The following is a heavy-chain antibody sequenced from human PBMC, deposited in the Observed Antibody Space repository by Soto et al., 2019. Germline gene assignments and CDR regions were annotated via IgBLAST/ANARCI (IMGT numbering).Heavy chain of an antibody. CDR3: AREGYNYDGMGV. J-gene: IGHJ6*02. CDR2: IYYSGRA. D-gene: IGHD5-12*01. V-gene: IGHV4-31*11. Sequence: QVQLQESGPGLVKPSQTLSLTCAVSGGSVTSGDYYWSWIRQHPGKGLEWIGYIYYSGRASYNPSLKSRVTISLDTSQNQFSLNLNSVTAADTAVYYCAREGYNYDGMGVWGQGTTVTVSS. CDR1: GGSVTSGDYY.